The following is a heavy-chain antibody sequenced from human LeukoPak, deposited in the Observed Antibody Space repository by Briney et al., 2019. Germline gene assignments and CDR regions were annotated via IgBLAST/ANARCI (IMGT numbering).Heavy chain of an antibody. CDR2: ISGSGRGGST. D-gene: IGHD6-13*01. CDR3: VKSIGAAGNA. V-gene: IGHV3-23*01. CDR1: GFTFSTYA. Sequence: GGSLRLSCAASGFTFSTYAMSWVRQAPGKGLEWVSGISGSGRGGSTYYADSVKGRFTISRDNSKNTPSLQMNSLRAEDTALYYCVKSIGAAGNAWGQGTLVTVSS. J-gene: IGHJ5*02.